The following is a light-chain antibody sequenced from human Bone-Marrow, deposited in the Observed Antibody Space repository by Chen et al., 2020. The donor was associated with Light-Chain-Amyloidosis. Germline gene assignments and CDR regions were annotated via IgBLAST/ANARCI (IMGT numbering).Light chain of an antibody. Sequence: EIVLTQSPGTLSLSPGERATLSCRASPSLSSRYLAWYQQKLGQAPRLLIYDASSRATGIPDRFSGSGAGTDFTLTISRLEPEDFAVYYCQQDASSPWTFGQGTKVGMK. CDR2: DAS. CDR3: QQDASSPWT. V-gene: IGKV3-20*01. J-gene: IGKJ1*01. CDR1: PSLSSRY.